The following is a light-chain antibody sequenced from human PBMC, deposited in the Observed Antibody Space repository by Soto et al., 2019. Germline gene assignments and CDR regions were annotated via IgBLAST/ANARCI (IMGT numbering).Light chain of an antibody. CDR2: GAS. Sequence: EIVLTQSPGTLSLSPGERATLSCRASQSVSSSYLAWYQQKPGQAPRLLIYGASSRATGIPDRLSGSGSGTDFTLTSSRLEPDDVAVYYWQQYGSSITFGPGTKVDIK. CDR3: QQYGSSIT. CDR1: QSVSSSY. V-gene: IGKV3-20*01. J-gene: IGKJ3*01.